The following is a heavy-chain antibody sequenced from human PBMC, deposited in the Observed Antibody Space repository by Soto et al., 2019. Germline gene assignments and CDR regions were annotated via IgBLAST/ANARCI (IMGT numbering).Heavy chain of an antibody. Sequence: QAQLVESGGGVVQPGRSLRLSCAASGFTFSSFGMHWVRQAPGKGLEWVAVISYDGSNKYYADSVRGRFTISRDNSKNTLYLQVNSLRGEDTAVYYCAKEYGDQQDFDYWGQGTLVTASS. J-gene: IGHJ4*02. V-gene: IGHV3-30*18. CDR1: GFTFSSFG. D-gene: IGHD4-17*01. CDR2: ISYDGSNK. CDR3: AKEYGDQQDFDY.